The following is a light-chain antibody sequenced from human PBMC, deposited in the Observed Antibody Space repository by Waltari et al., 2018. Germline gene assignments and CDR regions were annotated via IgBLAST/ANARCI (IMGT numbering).Light chain of an antibody. CDR2: AAS. CDR1: QNINKF. V-gene: IGKV1-39*01. Sequence: DIQMTQPPSFLSASLLDRVPITSRASQNINKFLNWYQQKPGKAPKFLIYAASLLQTGVPSRFRGSGSGTEFTLTIDSLQPEDFATYFCQHSHSTPITFGPGTTVDV. J-gene: IGKJ3*01. CDR3: QHSHSTPIT.